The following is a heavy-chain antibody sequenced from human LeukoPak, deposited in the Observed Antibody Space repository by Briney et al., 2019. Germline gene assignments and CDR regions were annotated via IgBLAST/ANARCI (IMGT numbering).Heavy chain of an antibody. J-gene: IGHJ4*02. CDR2: INHSGST. Sequence: SETLSLTCAVYGGSFSGHYWSWIRQPPAKGREWIGEINHSGSTNYNPSLKSRVTISVDTSKNQFSLKLSSMTSADTAVYYCVRGFGELLYVYWGQGTLVTVSS. CDR1: GGSFSGHY. V-gene: IGHV4-34*01. D-gene: IGHD3-10*01. CDR3: VRGFGELLYVY.